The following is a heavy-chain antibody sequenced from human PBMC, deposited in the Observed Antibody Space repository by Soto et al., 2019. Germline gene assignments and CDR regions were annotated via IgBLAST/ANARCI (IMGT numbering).Heavy chain of an antibody. CDR2: ISGSGGST. Sequence: GGSLRLSCAASGFTFSSYAMSWVRQAPGKGLEWVSAISGSGGSTYYADSVKGRFTISRDNSKNTLYLQMNSLRAEDTAVYYCLKGGAGGGGAFDIWGQGTMVTVSS. J-gene: IGHJ3*02. V-gene: IGHV3-23*01. D-gene: IGHD3-16*01. CDR1: GFTFSSYA. CDR3: LKGGAGGGGAFDI.